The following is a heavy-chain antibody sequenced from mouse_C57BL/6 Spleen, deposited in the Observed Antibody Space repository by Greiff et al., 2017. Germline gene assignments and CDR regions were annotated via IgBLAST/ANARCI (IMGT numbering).Heavy chain of an antibody. J-gene: IGHJ3*01. CDR3: ARRAQATPAWCAY. Sequence: QVQLQQSGAELMKPGASVKLSCKATGYTFTGYWIEWVKQRPGHGLEWIGEILPGSGSTNYNEKFKGEDTFTADTSSNTAYMQLSSLTTEDSAIYCCARRAQATPAWCAYWGQGTLVTVSA. V-gene: IGHV1-9*01. D-gene: IGHD3-2*02. CDR1: GYTFTGYW. CDR2: ILPGSGST.